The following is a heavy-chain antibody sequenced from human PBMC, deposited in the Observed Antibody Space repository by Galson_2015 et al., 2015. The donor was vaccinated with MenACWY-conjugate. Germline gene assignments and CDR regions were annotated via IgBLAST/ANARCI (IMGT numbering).Heavy chain of an antibody. D-gene: IGHD7-27*01. J-gene: IGHJ4*02. CDR2: IRDTGSL. V-gene: IGHV4-59*08. CDR1: GASISSHH. CDR3: ARLPTWGSSFGYFDY. Sequence: ETLSLTCTVSGASISSHHWSWFRQPPGKGLEWIAYIRDTGSLKDNPSLKSRVTMSADKSNNQFSLRLISVTAADTAVYYCARLPTWGSSFGYFDYWGQGSLVAVSS.